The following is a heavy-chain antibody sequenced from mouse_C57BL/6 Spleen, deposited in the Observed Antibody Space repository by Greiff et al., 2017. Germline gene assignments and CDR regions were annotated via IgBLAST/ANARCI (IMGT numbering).Heavy chain of an antibody. CDR2: IYWDDDK. CDR3: ARGLSLYYGNYVDPPWFAY. J-gene: IGHJ3*01. Sequence: QVTLKVSGPGILQSSQTLSLTCSFSGFSLSTSGMGVSWIRQPSGKGLEWLAHIYWDDDKRYNPSLKSRLTISKDTSRNQVFLKITSVDTADTATYYCARGLSLYYGNYVDPPWFAYWGQGTLVTVSA. V-gene: IGHV8-12*01. D-gene: IGHD2-1*01. CDR1: GFSLSTSGMG.